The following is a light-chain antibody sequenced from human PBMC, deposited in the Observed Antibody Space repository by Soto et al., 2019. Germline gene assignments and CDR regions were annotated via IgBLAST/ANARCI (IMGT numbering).Light chain of an antibody. V-gene: IGKV1-39*01. J-gene: IGKJ4*01. Sequence: DIQMTQSPASLSASVGDRVTITCRASQNINNYLNWYQQKPGKALKVLIYTTSNLHTGVPSRFSGSGSGTDFTLTITSLQSEDFATYYCQQSYDSLTFGGGTKVEI. CDR2: TTS. CDR3: QQSYDSLT. CDR1: QNINNY.